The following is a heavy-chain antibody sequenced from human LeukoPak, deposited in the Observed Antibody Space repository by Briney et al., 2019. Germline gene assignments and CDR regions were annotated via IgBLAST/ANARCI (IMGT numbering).Heavy chain of an antibody. CDR2: ICPGGTIT. J-gene: IGHJ4*02. CDR1: GFTFSNYC. CDR3: VRDFRAADY. V-gene: IGHV3-74*01. D-gene: IGHD2-15*01. Sequence: GGSLRLSCTASGFTFSNYCMHWVRQTPGKGLIWVSRICPGGTITNYADSVKGRFTISRDDAKNMMFLQMNSLRADDTAVYYCVRDFRAADYWGQGILVTVSS.